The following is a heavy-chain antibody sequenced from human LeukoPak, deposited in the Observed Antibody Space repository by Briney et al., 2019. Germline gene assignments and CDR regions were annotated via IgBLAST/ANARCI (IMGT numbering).Heavy chain of an antibody. Sequence: PSETLSLTCTVSGGSISSGSYYWSWIRQPAGKGLEWIGSIYTSGSTNYNPSLKSRVTISVDTSKNQFSLKLSSVTAADTAVYYCARVPYSSGWYFDYWGQGTLVTVSS. D-gene: IGHD6-19*01. J-gene: IGHJ4*02. CDR2: IYTSGST. CDR1: GGSISSGSYY. CDR3: ARVPYSSGWYFDY. V-gene: IGHV4-61*02.